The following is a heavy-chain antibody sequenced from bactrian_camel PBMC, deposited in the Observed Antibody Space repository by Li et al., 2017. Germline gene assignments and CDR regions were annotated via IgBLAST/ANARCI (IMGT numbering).Heavy chain of an antibody. V-gene: IGHV3S40*01. CDR2: IHSGGGST. CDR3: ATGLGWFKD. Sequence: DVQLVESGGGSVQAGETLRLSCTGTGFTFSDSPMGWHRQAPGKGLEWVSGIHSGGGSTYYADSVKGRFTISRDNAKNTVYLQLTSLKTEDTGMYYCATGLGWFKDWGQGTQVTVS. CDR1: GFTFSDSP. J-gene: IGHJ4*01.